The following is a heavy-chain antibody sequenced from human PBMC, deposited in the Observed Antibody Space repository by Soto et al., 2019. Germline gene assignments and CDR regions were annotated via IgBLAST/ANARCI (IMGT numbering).Heavy chain of an antibody. CDR2: ISWNSGTI. J-gene: IGHJ2*01. CDR3: AKDQTLRGCGYFDL. CDR1: GFTFDDYA. V-gene: IGHV3-9*01. Sequence: EVQLVESGGGLVQPGRSLRLSCAASGFTFDDYAMHWVRQAPGKGLEWVSGISWNSGTIGYADSVKGRFTISRDNAKNSLYLQMNSMRAEDTALYYCAKDQTLRGCGYFDLWGRGTLVTVSS. D-gene: IGHD6-19*01.